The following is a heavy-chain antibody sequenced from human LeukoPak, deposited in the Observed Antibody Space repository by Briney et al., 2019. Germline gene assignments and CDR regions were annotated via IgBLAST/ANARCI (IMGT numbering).Heavy chain of an antibody. Sequence: GGSLRLSCAASGFTFSSYGMSWVRQAPGKGLEWVSAISGSGDSTFYADSVKGRFTISRDNSKNTLYLQMNSLRAEDTAVYYCTKHGNWGSQFYFDYWGQGTLVTVSS. CDR3: TKHGNWGSQFYFDY. J-gene: IGHJ4*02. CDR2: ISGSGDST. V-gene: IGHV3-23*01. CDR1: GFTFSSYG. D-gene: IGHD7-27*01.